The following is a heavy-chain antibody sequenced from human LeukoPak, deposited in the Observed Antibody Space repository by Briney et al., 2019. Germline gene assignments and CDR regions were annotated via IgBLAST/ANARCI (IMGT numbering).Heavy chain of an antibody. D-gene: IGHD6-19*01. J-gene: IGHJ4*02. CDR3: ARGPRSGWYLVFDY. CDR2: IYYSGST. V-gene: IGHV4-39*01. Sequence: SETLSLTCTVSGGSISSSSYYWGWIRQPPGKGLEWIGSIYYSGSTYYNPSLKSRVTISVDTSKNQFSLKLSSVTAADTAVYYCARGPRSGWYLVFDYWGQGTPVTVSS. CDR1: GGSISSSSYY.